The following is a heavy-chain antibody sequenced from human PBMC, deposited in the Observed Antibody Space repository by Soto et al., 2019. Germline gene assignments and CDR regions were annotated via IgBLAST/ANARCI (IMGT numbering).Heavy chain of an antibody. Sequence: PGGSLRLSCAASGFTFSNAWMSWVRQAPGKGLEWVGRIKSKTDGGTTDYAAPVKGRFTISRDDSKNTLYLQMNSLKTEDTAVYYCTTDTGGYYYGSGSYYNPYYYYMDVWGKGTTVTVSS. CDR3: TTDTGGYYYGSGSYYNPYYYYMDV. D-gene: IGHD3-10*01. V-gene: IGHV3-15*01. CDR1: GFTFSNAW. J-gene: IGHJ6*03. CDR2: IKSKTDGGTT.